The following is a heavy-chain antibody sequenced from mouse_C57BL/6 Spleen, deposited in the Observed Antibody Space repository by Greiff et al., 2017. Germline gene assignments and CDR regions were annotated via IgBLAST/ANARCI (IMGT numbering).Heavy chain of an antibody. CDR3: ACASPYYCSSPDFYFDY. Sequence: QVHVKQSGAELARPGASVKMSCKASGYTFTSYTMHWVKQRPGQGLEWIGYINPSSGYTKYNQKFKDKATLTADKSSSTAYMQLSSLTSEDSAVYDLACASPYYCSSPDFYFDYWGQGTTLTVSS. D-gene: IGHD1-1*01. CDR2: INPSSGYT. J-gene: IGHJ2*01. V-gene: IGHV1-4*01. CDR1: GYTFTSYT.